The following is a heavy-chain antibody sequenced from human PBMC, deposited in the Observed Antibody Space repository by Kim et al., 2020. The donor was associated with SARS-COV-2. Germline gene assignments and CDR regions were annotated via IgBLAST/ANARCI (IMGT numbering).Heavy chain of an antibody. CDR2: ISGSGGST. Sequence: GGSLRLSCAASGFTFSSYAMSWVRQAPGKGLEWVSAISGSGGSTYYADSVKGRFTISRDNSKNTLYLQMNSLRAEDTAVYYCAKDRPDYDFWSGYYTDAFDNWGQGTMVTVSS. J-gene: IGHJ3*02. CDR3: AKDRPDYDFWSGYYTDAFDN. V-gene: IGHV3-23*01. D-gene: IGHD3-3*01. CDR1: GFTFSSYA.